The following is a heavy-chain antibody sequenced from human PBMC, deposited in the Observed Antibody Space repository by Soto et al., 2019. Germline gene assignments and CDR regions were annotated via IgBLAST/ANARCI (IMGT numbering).Heavy chain of an antibody. CDR1: GYTFTSYG. Sequence: QVQLVQSGAEVKKPGASVKVSCKASGYTFTSYGISWVRQAPGQGLEWMGWISAYNGNTNYAQKLQGRVTMTTDTSTSTAYMELRSLRSDDTAVYYCARIPRIAVAGPSFYYGMDVWGQGTTVTVSS. D-gene: IGHD6-19*01. V-gene: IGHV1-18*04. CDR2: ISAYNGNT. J-gene: IGHJ6*02. CDR3: ARIPRIAVAGPSFYYGMDV.